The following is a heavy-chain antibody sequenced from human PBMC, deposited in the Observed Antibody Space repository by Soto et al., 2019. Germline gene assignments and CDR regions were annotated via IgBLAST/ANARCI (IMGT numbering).Heavy chain of an antibody. CDR3: AKDSPSRSSSSWYFDY. J-gene: IGHJ4*02. CDR2: ISGSGGST. CDR1: GFTFSSYA. V-gene: IGHV3-23*01. D-gene: IGHD6-13*01. Sequence: GGSLRLSCAASGFTFSSYAMSWVRQAPGKGLEWVSAISGSGGSTYYADSVKGRFTISRDNSKNTLYLQMNSLRAEDTAVYYCAKDSPSRSSSSWYFDYWGQGTLVTVSS.